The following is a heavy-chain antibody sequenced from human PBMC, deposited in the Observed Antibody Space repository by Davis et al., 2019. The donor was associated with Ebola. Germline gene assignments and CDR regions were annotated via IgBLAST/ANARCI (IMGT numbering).Heavy chain of an antibody. Sequence: SQTLSLTCAVYGGSFSGYYWSWIRQPPGKGLEWIGEINHSGSTNYNPSLKSRVTISVDTSKNQFSLKLSSVTAADTAVYYCARGPHTIFGVVISNYGMDVRGQGTTVTVSS. D-gene: IGHD3-3*01. J-gene: IGHJ6*02. CDR3: ARGPHTIFGVVISNYGMDV. CDR1: GGSFSGYY. V-gene: IGHV4-34*01. CDR2: INHSGST.